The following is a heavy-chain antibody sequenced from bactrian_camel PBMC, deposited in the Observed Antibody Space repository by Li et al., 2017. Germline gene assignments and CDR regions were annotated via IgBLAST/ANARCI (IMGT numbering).Heavy chain of an antibody. Sequence: VQLVESGGGSVRAGETLRLSCTASGFTFDDSGMGWYRQTTGNECELVSTISTDGSTDYADSVKGRFTCSQDNAKTTVYLQMDSLKPEDTAVYYCAASSATTLVGCLGYWGQGTQVTVS. CDR2: ISTDGST. CDR1: GFTFDDSG. J-gene: IGHJ4*01. V-gene: IGHV3S63*01. CDR3: AASSATTLVGCLGY. D-gene: IGHD1*01.